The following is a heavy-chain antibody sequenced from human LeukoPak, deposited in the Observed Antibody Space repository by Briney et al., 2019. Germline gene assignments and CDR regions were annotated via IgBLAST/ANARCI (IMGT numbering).Heavy chain of an antibody. V-gene: IGHV4-39*07. Sequence: SETLSLTCTVSGGSISSSSYYWGWIRQPPGKGLEWIGSIYYSGSTYYNPSLKSRVTISVDTSKNQFSLKLSSVTAADTAVYYCARDSGVVVTDPGYFDYWGQGTLVTVSS. D-gene: IGHD2-15*01. J-gene: IGHJ4*02. CDR1: GGSISSSSYY. CDR3: ARDSGVVVTDPGYFDY. CDR2: IYYSGST.